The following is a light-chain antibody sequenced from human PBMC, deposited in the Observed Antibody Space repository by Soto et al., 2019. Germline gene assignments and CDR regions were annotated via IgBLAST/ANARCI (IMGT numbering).Light chain of an antibody. J-gene: IGKJ3*01. Sequence: IQLTQSPSSLSASVGDRVTITCRASQGISSYLAWYQQKPGKAPKLLIYAASTLQSGVLSRLSGGSSCATFTPIISSLLHEDFATYYCQQLHSYPFTFGPGTKVDIK. CDR3: QQLHSYPFT. V-gene: IGKV1-9*01. CDR2: AAS. CDR1: QGISSY.